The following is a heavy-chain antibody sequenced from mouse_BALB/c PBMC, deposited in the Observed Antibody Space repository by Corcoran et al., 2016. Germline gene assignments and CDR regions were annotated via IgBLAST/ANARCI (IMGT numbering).Heavy chain of an antibody. CDR1: GYTFTYYY. V-gene: IGHV1-26*01. Sequence: EVQLQQYGPELVKPGASVKMSCKDSGYTFTYYYKTWVKQSHGQSLDWIGDINPKHGGTSYNQKFKGKATVTVDKSSSTSYMQLNSLTSEEAAVYSCARDADWYFDVWGAGTTVTVSS. CDR2: INPKHGGT. J-gene: IGHJ1*01. CDR3: ARDADWYFDV.